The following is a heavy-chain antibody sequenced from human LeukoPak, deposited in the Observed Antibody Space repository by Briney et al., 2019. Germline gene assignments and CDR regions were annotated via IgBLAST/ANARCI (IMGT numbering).Heavy chain of an antibody. CDR1: GGSISSYY. J-gene: IGHJ4*02. CDR3: ASTHQWLAFYY. V-gene: IGHV4-59*01. Sequence: SETLSLTCTVSGGSISSYYWSWIRQPPGKGLEWIGNIYYSGSTNYNPSLKSRVTISLDTSKNQFSLNLSSVTAADTAVYYCASTHQWLAFYYWGQGTLVTVSS. CDR2: IYYSGST. D-gene: IGHD6-19*01.